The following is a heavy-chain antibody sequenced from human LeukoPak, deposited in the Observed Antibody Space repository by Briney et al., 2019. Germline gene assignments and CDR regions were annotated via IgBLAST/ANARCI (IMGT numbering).Heavy chain of an antibody. CDR3: ARTNPSFDY. J-gene: IGHJ4*02. Sequence: SETLSLTCTVSGGSIISYYWSWIRQPPAKGLEWIGYIFYSGSTNYNPSLKSRVTISVDTSKNQVSLKLRSVTAADTAVYYCARTNPSFDYWGQGTLVTVSS. CDR1: GGSIISYY. V-gene: IGHV4-59*08. CDR2: IFYSGST.